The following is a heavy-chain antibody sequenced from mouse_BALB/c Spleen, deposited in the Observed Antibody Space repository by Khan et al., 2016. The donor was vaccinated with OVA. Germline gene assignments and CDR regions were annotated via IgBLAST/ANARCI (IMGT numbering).Heavy chain of an antibody. J-gene: IGHJ4*01. CDR1: GFTLTSYG. Sequence: QVQLKQSGPGLVAPSQTLSITCTVSGFTLTSYGVNWVRQPPGKGLEWLGVIRGDGSTNHCSALISRLSISKDNTKSQVFLKLHSLQTDDTATYYCAKWGDLYAMDYWGQGTSVTVSS. CDR3: AKWGDLYAMDY. CDR2: IRGDGST. D-gene: IGHD2-13*01. V-gene: IGHV2-3*01.